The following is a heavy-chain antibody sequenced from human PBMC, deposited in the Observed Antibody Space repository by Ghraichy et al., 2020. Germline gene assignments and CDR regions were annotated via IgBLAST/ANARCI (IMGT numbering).Heavy chain of an antibody. CDR3: ARDSGYCNYINYRGDAFDI. D-gene: IGHD2-15*01. J-gene: IGHJ3*02. Sequence: GGSLRLSCAASGFTFSRTWMTWVRQAPEKGLEWVANIKQDGSEKYYVDSVKGRFTISRDNAKNSLYLQMNSLRAEDTAVYYCARDSGYCNYINYRGDAFDIWGQGTMVTVSS. V-gene: IGHV3-7*04. CDR1: GFTFSRTW. CDR2: IKQDGSEK.